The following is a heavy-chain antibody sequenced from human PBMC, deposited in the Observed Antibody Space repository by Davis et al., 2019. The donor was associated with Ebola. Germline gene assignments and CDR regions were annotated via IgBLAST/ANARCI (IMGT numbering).Heavy chain of an antibody. D-gene: IGHD3-10*01. V-gene: IGHV3-9*01. CDR1: GLTLINYA. Sequence: PGGSLRLSCTASGLTLINYAMHWFRQAPGKGLEWVSGINSNSGTSAYADSVKGRFTISRDNAQDSLYLQMNSLRTEDTAFYYCAKDFYGSGSYIDAWGQGTLVTVSS. CDR2: INSNSGTS. CDR3: AKDFYGSGSYIDA. J-gene: IGHJ5*02.